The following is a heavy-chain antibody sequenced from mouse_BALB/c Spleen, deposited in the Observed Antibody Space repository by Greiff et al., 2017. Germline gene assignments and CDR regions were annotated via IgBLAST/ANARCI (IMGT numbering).Heavy chain of an antibody. CDR1: GFTFSSYA. CDR2: ISSGGSYT. V-gene: IGHV5-9-4*01. Sequence: EVQVVESGGGLVKPGGSLKLSCAASGFTFSSYAMSWVRQSPEKRLEWVAEISSGGSYTYYPDTVTGRFTISRDNAKNTLYLEMSSLRSEDTAMYYCARRDGNYYAMDYWGQGTSVTVSS. J-gene: IGHJ4*01. D-gene: IGHD2-1*01. CDR3: ARRDGNYYAMDY.